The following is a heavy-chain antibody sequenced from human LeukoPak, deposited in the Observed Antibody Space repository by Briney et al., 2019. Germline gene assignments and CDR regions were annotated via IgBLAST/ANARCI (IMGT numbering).Heavy chain of an antibody. V-gene: IGHV4-59*01. D-gene: IGHD6-13*01. CDR2: IYYSGST. Sequence: SETLSLTCTVSGDSISGYYWSWIRQPPGKGLEWIGYIYYSGSTNYNPSLKSRVTISVDTYKKQFSLKLSSVTAADTAVYYCAREVVAAAGTVDYWGQGTLVTVSS. J-gene: IGHJ4*02. CDR3: AREVVAAAGTVDY. CDR1: GDSISGYY.